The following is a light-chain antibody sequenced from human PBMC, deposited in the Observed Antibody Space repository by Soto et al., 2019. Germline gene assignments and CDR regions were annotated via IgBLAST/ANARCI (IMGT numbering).Light chain of an antibody. V-gene: IGLV2-23*01. Sequence: QSALTQPASVSGSPGQSITISCTGTSSDVGSYNLVSWYQQHPGKAPKLMIYEGSKRPSGVSNRFSGSKSGNTASLTISGLQAEDEAADYCCSYAGSSPHVVFGGGTKLTVL. CDR1: SSDVGSYNL. CDR3: CSYAGSSPHVV. CDR2: EGS. J-gene: IGLJ2*01.